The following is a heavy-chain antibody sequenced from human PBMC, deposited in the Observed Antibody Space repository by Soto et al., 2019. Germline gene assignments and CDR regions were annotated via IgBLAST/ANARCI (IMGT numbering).Heavy chain of an antibody. Sequence: QVQLQASGPGLVKPSETLSLTCTVSRGAISSYYWSWIRQSPGKGLEWIGYIYYSGITNYNPSLQIRISISVDSSKNQFSLRVRSVTAADTAVYYCARSVQSSGWDSWYFDLWGRGTQVTVSA. CDR3: ARSVQSSGWDSWYFDL. CDR2: IYYSGIT. J-gene: IGHJ2*01. D-gene: IGHD6-19*01. CDR1: RGAISSYY. V-gene: IGHV4-59*13.